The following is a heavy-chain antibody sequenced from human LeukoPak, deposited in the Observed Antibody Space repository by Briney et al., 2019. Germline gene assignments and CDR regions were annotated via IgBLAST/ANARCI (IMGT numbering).Heavy chain of an antibody. CDR1: GGSFSRYY. D-gene: IGHD5-24*01. CDR2: FYYSGST. V-gene: IGHV4-34*01. J-gene: IGHJ4*02. CDR3: ARGRRDGYNLEYFDK. Sequence: SETLSLTCAVNGGSFSRYYWSWIRQLPGKGLQWIGSFYYSGSTYYNPSLKSRVTIYVDTSKNQFSLKLSSVTAADTAVYYCARGRRDGYNLEYFDKWGQGTLVTVSS.